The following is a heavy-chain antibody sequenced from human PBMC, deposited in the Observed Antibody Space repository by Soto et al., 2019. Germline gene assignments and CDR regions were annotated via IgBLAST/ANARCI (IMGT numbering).Heavy chain of an antibody. Sequence: QITLKESGPTLVKPTQTLTLTCTFSGFSLSSTRMAVGWIRQPPGKALEWLALIYWDDDKRYIPFLKSRLTIXXXTXXNQVDLTMSNMDPVDTARYYCAHIVVAGLGYYFDYWGQGTLVTVSS. J-gene: IGHJ4*02. D-gene: IGHD6-19*01. CDR1: GFSLSSTRMA. CDR3: AHIVVAGLGYYFDY. CDR2: IYWDDDK. V-gene: IGHV2-5*02.